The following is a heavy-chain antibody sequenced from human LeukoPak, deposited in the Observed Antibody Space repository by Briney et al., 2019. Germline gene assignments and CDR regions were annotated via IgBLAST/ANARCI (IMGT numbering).Heavy chain of an antibody. V-gene: IGHV1-18*01. CDR3: AREMSRYSSGWYLGY. J-gene: IGHJ4*02. D-gene: IGHD6-19*01. Sequence: ASVKVSCKASGYTFTSYGISWVRQAPGQGLEWMGWISAYNGNTNYAQKLQGRVTMTTDTSTSTAYMELRSLRSDDTAVYYCAREMSRYSSGWYLGYWGQGTLVTVSS. CDR1: GYTFTSYG. CDR2: ISAYNGNT.